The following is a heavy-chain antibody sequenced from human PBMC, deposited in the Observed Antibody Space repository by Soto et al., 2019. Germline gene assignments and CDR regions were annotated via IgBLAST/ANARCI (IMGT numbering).Heavy chain of an antibody. Sequence: PSETLSLTCTVSGGAISNSSYYLGWIRHPQGKGLEWIGSIYYSGSTYYNPSLKSRVTISVNTSNNQFSLQLSSLTDEGTAVYYCASTHDIVVVIKNNWLDPWGQGNMVPVSS. J-gene: IGHJ5*02. CDR3: ASTHDIVVVIKNNWLDP. D-gene: IGHD3-22*01. CDR2: IYYSGST. CDR1: GGAISNSSYY. V-gene: IGHV4-39*01.